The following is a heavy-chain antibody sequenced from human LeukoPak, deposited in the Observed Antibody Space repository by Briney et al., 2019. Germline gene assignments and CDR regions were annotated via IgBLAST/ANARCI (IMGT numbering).Heavy chain of an antibody. D-gene: IGHD2-2*01. CDR3: AKDQGDGEYQLLARLGSFDY. Sequence: PGGSLRLSCAASGFTFSSYAMSWVRQAPGKGLEWVSAISGSGGSTYYADSVKGRFTISRDNSKNTLYLQMNSLRAEDTAVYYCAKDQGDGEYQLLARLGSFDYWGQGTLVTVSS. J-gene: IGHJ4*02. CDR1: GFTFSSYA. V-gene: IGHV3-23*01. CDR2: ISGSGGST.